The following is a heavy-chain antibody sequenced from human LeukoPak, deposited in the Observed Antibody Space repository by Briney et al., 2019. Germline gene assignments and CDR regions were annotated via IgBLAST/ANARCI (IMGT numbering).Heavy chain of an antibody. CDR1: SASFSSSY. J-gene: IGHJ4*02. D-gene: IGHD5-18*01. CDR3: ARDRRYSYGSLDY. Sequence: SETLSLTRTVSSASFSSSYWTWIRQAPGRGLEWIGCIYYTGSTNYNPSLRSRVTISVDTFKKHSAPTLNYVTGADTAGYYCARDRRYSYGSLDYWGQGTLVTVSS. CDR2: IYYTGST. V-gene: IGHV4-59*01.